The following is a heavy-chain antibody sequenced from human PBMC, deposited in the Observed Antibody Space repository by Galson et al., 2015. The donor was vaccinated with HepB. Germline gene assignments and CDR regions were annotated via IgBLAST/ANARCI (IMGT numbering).Heavy chain of an antibody. V-gene: IGHV3-23*01. CDR3: ARHSTTWPDPANNWFDP. D-gene: IGHD6-13*01. CDR2: ISSSGGTT. J-gene: IGHJ5*02. CDR1: GFAFSSYA. Sequence: SLRLSCAASGFAFSSYAVSWVRQAPGKGLEWVLGISSSGGTTYYADSVKGRFTISRDNSKNTLYLQMNSLRAEDTAVYYCARHSTTWPDPANNWFDPWGQGTLVTVSS.